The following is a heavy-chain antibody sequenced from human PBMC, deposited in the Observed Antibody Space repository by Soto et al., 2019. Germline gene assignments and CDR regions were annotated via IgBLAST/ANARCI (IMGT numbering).Heavy chain of an antibody. V-gene: IGHV3-74*01. D-gene: IGHD1-1*01. CDR1: GFAFGSYW. Sequence: EVQLVESGGGLVQPGGSLRLSCAAAGFAFGSYWMHWVRQAPGKGLVWVSRISQDGTIATQADSVKGRFTISRDNAKNTLYLQVNSRRADDTAVYYCLRDQRHWNEFADQWGQGTLVTVSS. J-gene: IGHJ4*02. CDR3: LRDQRHWNEFADQ. CDR2: ISQDGTIA.